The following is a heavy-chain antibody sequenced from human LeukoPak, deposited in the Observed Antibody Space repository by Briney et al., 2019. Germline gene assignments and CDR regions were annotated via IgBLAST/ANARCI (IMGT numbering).Heavy chain of an antibody. V-gene: IGHV4-61*01. CDR1: GGSVSSGSYY. J-gene: IGHJ5*02. CDR3: ARGYDSSGSWFDP. CDR2: IYYSGST. Sequence: PSETLSLTCTVSGGSVSSGSYYWSWIRQPPGKGLEWIGYIYYSGSTNYNPSLKSRVTISVDTSKNQFSLKLSFVTAADTAVYYCARGYDSSGSWFDPWGQGTLVTVSS. D-gene: IGHD3-22*01.